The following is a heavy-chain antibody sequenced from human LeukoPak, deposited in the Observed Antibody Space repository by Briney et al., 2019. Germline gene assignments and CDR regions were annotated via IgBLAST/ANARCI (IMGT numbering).Heavy chain of an antibody. J-gene: IGHJ4*02. CDR2: IYTSGST. CDR3: ARVMGVTWGFDY. CDR1: GCSISSGSYY. Sequence: PSQTLSLTCTVSGCSISSGSYYWSWIRPPAGKGLEWIGRIYTSGSTNYNPSLKSRVTTSVDTSKNQFSLQLSSVAAADTVVYYCARVMGVTWGFDYWGQGTRVTVSS. V-gene: IGHV4-61*02. D-gene: IGHD4/OR15-4a*01.